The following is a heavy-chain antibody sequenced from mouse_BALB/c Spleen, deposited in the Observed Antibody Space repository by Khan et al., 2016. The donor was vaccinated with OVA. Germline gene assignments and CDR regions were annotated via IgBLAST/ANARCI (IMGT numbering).Heavy chain of an antibody. Sequence: QMQLEESGPGLVAPSQSLSITCTVSEFSLTSYGVSWVRQPPGKGLEWLGVIWADGSTNYNSALMSRLSISNDKSRSDVFLKMHSLQSDDTDMYYCATIFYGKEYYAMDYWGQGTSVTVSS. D-gene: IGHD2-1*01. CDR2: IWADGST. CDR1: EFSLTSYG. J-gene: IGHJ4*01. CDR3: ATIFYGKEYYAMDY. V-gene: IGHV2-9*02.